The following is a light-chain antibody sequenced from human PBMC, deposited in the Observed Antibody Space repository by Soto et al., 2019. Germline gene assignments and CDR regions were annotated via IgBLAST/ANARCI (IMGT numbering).Light chain of an antibody. CDR2: DVS. CDR3: QQFNSYPIT. CDR1: QDIRGA. V-gene: IGKV1-13*02. Sequence: AIQVTQSPSSLSASVGDRVTMTCRASQDIRGALAWYRQKSGKPPNLLFYDVSTLEGGVPSRFSGSGSGTEFTLTISRLQPEDFGTYYFQQFNSYPITFGHGTRREIK. J-gene: IGKJ5*01.